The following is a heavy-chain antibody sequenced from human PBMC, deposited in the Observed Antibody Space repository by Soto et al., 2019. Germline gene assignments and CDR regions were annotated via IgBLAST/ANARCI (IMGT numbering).Heavy chain of an antibody. J-gene: IGHJ3*02. Sequence: QVQLVQSGAEVKKPGASVKVSCKASGDTLINYGVSWVRLAPGQRLEWMGWISAYNGKTHHAQNFQGRVIMTIDMSTNVENVELRSLRPDNTTIYYCARLIVEEGLVPTGGLAIWGQGTKVTVSS. CDR1: GDTLINYG. CDR2: ISAYNGKT. V-gene: IGHV1-18*01. CDR3: ARLIVEEGLVPTGGLAI. D-gene: IGHD6-6*01.